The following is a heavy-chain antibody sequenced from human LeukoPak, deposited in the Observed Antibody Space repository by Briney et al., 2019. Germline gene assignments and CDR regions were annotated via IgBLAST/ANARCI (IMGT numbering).Heavy chain of an antibody. D-gene: IGHD2-2*02. CDR1: GLSLSVSY. V-gene: IGHV3-53*01. CDR2: IYRDGNT. J-gene: IGHJ3*02. CDR3: ARYTSRAVDI. Sequence: GGSLRLSCAASGLSLSVSYMTWVRQSPGKGLEWLSNIYRDGNTYYADSVNGRFSISRDDYKNTLYLEMNSLRAEDTALYYCARYTSRAVDIWGQGSMVTVSS.